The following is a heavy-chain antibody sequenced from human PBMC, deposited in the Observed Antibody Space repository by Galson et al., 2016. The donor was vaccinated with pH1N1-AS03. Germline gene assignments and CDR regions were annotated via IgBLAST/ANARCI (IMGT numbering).Heavy chain of an antibody. CDR2: IGGGTDSI. CDR3: ASRRWLQNEYYFDQ. D-gene: IGHD5-24*01. Sequence: SLRLSCAASGFTFNTYGMFWVRQAPGKGLEWISYIGGGTDSIYYGDSVKGRFIVSRDNIRKSVYLQMNPLRVEDTALCYCASRRWLQNEYYFDQWGHGVLVIVSA. CDR1: GFTFNTYG. J-gene: IGHJ4*01. V-gene: IGHV3-48*04.